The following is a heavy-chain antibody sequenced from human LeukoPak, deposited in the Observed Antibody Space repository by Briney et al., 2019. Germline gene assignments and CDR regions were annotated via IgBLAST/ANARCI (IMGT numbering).Heavy chain of an antibody. CDR3: ARLGFIVGATRDY. CDR2: IYYSGNT. Sequence: SETLSLTCTVSGDSISTSNSYWGWIRQPPGKGLEWIGSIYYSGNTYYNASLKSRVTISVDTSKNQFSLKLSSVTAADTAVYYCARLGFIVGATRDYWGQGTLVTVSS. CDR1: GDSISTSNSY. D-gene: IGHD1-26*01. J-gene: IGHJ4*02. V-gene: IGHV4-39*01.